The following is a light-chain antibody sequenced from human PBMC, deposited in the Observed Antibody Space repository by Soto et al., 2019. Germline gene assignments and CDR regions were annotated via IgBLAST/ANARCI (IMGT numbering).Light chain of an antibody. J-gene: IGKJ1*01. CDR1: QSISSW. CDR2: DAS. Sequence: DIQMTQSPSTLSASVGDRVTITCRASQSISSWLAWYQQKPGKAPKLLIYDASCLESGVPSRFSGSGSGTEFTLTISRLQPDDFATYYCQQYNSYWTFGQGTKVEI. V-gene: IGKV1-5*01. CDR3: QQYNSYWT.